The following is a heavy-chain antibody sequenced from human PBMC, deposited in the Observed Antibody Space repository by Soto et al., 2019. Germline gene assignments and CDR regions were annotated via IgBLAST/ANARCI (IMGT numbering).Heavy chain of an antibody. CDR3: AKDIVLMVYALADY. CDR2: ISGSGGST. Sequence: GRSLRLSCAASGFTFISYAMSWVRQAPGKGLEWVSAISGSGGSTYYADSVKGRFTISRDNSKNTLYLQMNSLRAEDTAVYYCAKDIVLMVYALADYWGQGTLVTVSS. CDR1: GFTFISYA. J-gene: IGHJ4*02. V-gene: IGHV3-23*01. D-gene: IGHD2-8*01.